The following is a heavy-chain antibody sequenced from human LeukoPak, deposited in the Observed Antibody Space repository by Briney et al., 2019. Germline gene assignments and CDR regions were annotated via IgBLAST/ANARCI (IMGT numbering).Heavy chain of an antibody. CDR2: IIPILGIA. V-gene: IGHV1-69*04. Sequence: SVKVSCKASGGIFSSYAISWVRQAPGQGLEWMGRIIPILGIANYAQKFQGRVTITADKSTSTAYMDLSSLRAEDTAVYYCARDPGDSYGVDVWGQGTTVTVSS. J-gene: IGHJ6*02. CDR3: ARDPGDSYGVDV. CDR1: GGIFSSYA. D-gene: IGHD3-10*01.